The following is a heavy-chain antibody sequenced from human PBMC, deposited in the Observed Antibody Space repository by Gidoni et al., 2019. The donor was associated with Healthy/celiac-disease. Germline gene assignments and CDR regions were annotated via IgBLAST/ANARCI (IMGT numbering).Heavy chain of an antibody. Sequence: IGSIYYSGSTYYNPSLKSRVTISVETSKNQFSLKLSSVTAADTAVYYCASPFSGGIRGAFDIWGQGTMVTVSS. CDR3: ASPFSGGIRGAFDI. J-gene: IGHJ3*02. V-gene: IGHV4-39*01. D-gene: IGHD2-15*01. CDR2: IYYSGST.